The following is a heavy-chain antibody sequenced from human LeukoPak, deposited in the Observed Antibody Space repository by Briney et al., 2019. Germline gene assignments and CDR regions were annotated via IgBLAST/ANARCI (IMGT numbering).Heavy chain of an antibody. V-gene: IGHV1-18*01. Sequence: ASVKVSCKASGYTFTSYGISWVRQAPGQGVEWMGWISAYNGNTNYAQKLQGRVTMTTDTSTSPAYMELRSLRSDDTAVYYCARNYYGDYQDYWGQGTLVTVSS. CDR1: GYTFTSYG. CDR2: ISAYNGNT. J-gene: IGHJ4*02. D-gene: IGHD4-17*01. CDR3: ARNYYGDYQDY.